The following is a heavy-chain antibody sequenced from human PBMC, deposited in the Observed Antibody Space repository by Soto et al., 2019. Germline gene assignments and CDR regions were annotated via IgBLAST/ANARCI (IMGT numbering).Heavy chain of an antibody. V-gene: IGHV1-2*02. CDR3: ARDFRLAIVGALSHQEFEY. J-gene: IGHJ4*02. D-gene: IGHD1-26*01. CDR2: IGPQNGVA. Sequence: ASVKVSCKASGYNFVDHYLHWLRQTPGQGFEWIGYIGPQNGVARLSQNFKYRVIMTSATSITTVFMQLNNLRYYESAVYYSARDFRLAIVGALSHQEFEYWAQATLLTVSS. CDR1: GYNFVDHY.